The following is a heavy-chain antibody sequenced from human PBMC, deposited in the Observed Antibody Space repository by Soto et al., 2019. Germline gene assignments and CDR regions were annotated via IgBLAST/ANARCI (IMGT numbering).Heavy chain of an antibody. Sequence: ESGGGVVQPGRSLRLSCAASGFTFSSYAMHWVRQAPGKGLEWVAVISYDGSNKYYADSVKGRFTISRDNSKNTLYLQMNSLRAEDTAVYYCARGARIAVAGTVDYWGQGTLVTVSS. CDR1: GFTFSSYA. CDR3: ARGARIAVAGTVDY. V-gene: IGHV3-30-3*01. D-gene: IGHD6-19*01. CDR2: ISYDGSNK. J-gene: IGHJ4*02.